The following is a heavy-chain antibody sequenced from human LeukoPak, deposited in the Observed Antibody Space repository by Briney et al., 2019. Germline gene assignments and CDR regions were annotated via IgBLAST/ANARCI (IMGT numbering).Heavy chain of an antibody. CDR1: GYTFTGCN. D-gene: IGHD3-10*01. Sequence: ASVKVSCKASGYTFTGCNVHWLRQAPGQGLEWMGWINFNGDGTNYAQDFQGRVTMTRDTSIYTVYMELSSLRSDDSAVYYCARVSYYAPGKPVLFDYWGQGTLVTVSS. CDR2: INFNGDGT. CDR3: ARVSYYAPGKPVLFDY. V-gene: IGHV1-2*02. J-gene: IGHJ4*02.